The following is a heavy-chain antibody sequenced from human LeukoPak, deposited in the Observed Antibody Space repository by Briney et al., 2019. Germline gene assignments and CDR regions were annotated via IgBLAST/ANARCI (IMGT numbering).Heavy chain of an antibody. CDR1: GYTFTIYG. Sequence: GASVKVSCRASGYTFTIYGISWGRQAPGQGVGWMGWISAYNGNTNYAQKLQGRVTMTTDTSTSTAYMELRSLRSDDTAVYYCARAKAVAGTGGDNWFDPWGQGTLVTVSS. J-gene: IGHJ5*02. D-gene: IGHD6-19*01. CDR3: ARAKAVAGTGGDNWFDP. CDR2: ISAYNGNT. V-gene: IGHV1-18*01.